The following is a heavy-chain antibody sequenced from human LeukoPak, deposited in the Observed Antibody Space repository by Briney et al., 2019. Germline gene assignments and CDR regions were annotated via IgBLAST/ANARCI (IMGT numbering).Heavy chain of an antibody. Sequence: PGGSLRLSCAASGFSFRNYGMHWVRQASGKGLELVAFIQYDGNNIYYADSVKGRFTISRDHAKNSLYLQMNSLRADDTAVYYCARDRGHDYGDYNYYYYYMDVWGKGTTVTISS. D-gene: IGHD4-17*01. V-gene: IGHV3-30*02. CDR1: GFSFRNYG. J-gene: IGHJ6*03. CDR2: IQYDGNNI. CDR3: ARDRGHDYGDYNYYYYYMDV.